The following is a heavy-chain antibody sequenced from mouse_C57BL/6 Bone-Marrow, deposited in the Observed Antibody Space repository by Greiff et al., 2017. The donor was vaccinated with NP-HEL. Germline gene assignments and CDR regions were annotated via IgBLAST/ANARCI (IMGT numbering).Heavy chain of an antibody. Sequence: QVQLQQSGPGLVQPSQSLSITCTVSGFSLTSYGVHWVRQSPGKGLEWLGVIWRGGSTDYNAAFMSRLSITKDNSKSQVFFKMNSLQADDTAIYYCAKNGITTVVGPYWYFDVWGTGTTVTVSS. D-gene: IGHD1-1*01. CDR2: IWRGGST. J-gene: IGHJ1*03. CDR1: GFSLTSYG. V-gene: IGHV2-5*01. CDR3: AKNGITTVVGPYWYFDV.